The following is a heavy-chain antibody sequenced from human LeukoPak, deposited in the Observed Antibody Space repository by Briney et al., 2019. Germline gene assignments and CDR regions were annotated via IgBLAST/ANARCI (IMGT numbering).Heavy chain of an antibody. CDR1: GYTFTGYY. Sequence: ASVKVSCKASGYTFTGYYMHWVRQATGQGLEWMGWINPNSGGTNYAQKFQGRVTMTRDTSISTAYMELSRLRSDDTAVYYCARLIVVVPAAHDAFDIWGQGTMVTVSS. CDR3: ARLIVVVPAAHDAFDI. D-gene: IGHD2-2*01. J-gene: IGHJ3*02. CDR2: INPNSGGT. V-gene: IGHV1-2*02.